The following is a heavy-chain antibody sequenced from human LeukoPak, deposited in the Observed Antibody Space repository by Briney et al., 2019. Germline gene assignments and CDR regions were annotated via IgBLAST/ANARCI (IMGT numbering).Heavy chain of an antibody. D-gene: IGHD6-6*01. Sequence: ASVKVSCKAPGYIFTKYGFTWVRQAPGQGLEWMGWISAYDGYTNHAQKFQGRVTMTTDASTSTAYMELRSLRSDDTAVYYCARVSGSIVARSAWFDSWGQGTLVTVSS. CDR1: GYIFTKYG. CDR2: ISAYDGYT. V-gene: IGHV1-18*01. CDR3: ARVSGSIVARSAWFDS. J-gene: IGHJ5*01.